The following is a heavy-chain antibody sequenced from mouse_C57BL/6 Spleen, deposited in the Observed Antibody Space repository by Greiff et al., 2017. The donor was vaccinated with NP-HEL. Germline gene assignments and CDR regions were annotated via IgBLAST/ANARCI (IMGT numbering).Heavy chain of an antibody. CDR1: GFTFSDYG. J-gene: IGHJ3*01. D-gene: IGHD2-2*01. CDR3: ASSTMVTAWFAY. V-gene: IGHV5-17*01. CDR2: ISSGSSTI. Sequence: EVNVVESGGGLVKPGGSLKLSCAASGFTFSDYGMHWVRQAPEKGLEWVAYISSGSSTIYYADTVKGRFTISRDNAKNTLFLQMTSLRSEDTAMYYCASSTMVTAWFAYWGQGTLVTVSA.